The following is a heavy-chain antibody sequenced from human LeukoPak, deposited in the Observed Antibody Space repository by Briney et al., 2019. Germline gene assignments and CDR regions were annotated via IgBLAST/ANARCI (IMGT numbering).Heavy chain of an antibody. D-gene: IGHD5-12*01. CDR3: ARGPPGYNGYDSNFDY. J-gene: IGHJ4*02. CDR1: GYTFSNYG. CDR2: ISTYTGNT. Sequence: ASVKVSCKASGYTFSNYGITWVRQAPGQGLELMGWISTYTGNTNYAQNLQGRVTMTTDKSTSTAYMELRSLRSDDTAMYYCARGPPGYNGYDSNFDYWDQGTLVTVSS. V-gene: IGHV1-18*01.